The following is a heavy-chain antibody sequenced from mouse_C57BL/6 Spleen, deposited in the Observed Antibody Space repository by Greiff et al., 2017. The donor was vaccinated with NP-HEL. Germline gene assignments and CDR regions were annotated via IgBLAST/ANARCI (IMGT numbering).Heavy chain of an antibody. CDR1: GYTFTSYW. CDR2: IYPGSGST. D-gene: IGHD1-1*01. J-gene: IGHJ4*01. Sequence: QVQLQQPGAELVKPGASVKMSCKASGYTFTSYWITWVKQRPGQGLEWVGDIYPGSGSTNYNEKFKSKATLTVDTSSSTAYMQLSSLTSEDSAVYYCARGYYGVYAMDYWGQGTSVTVSS. V-gene: IGHV1-55*01. CDR3: ARGYYGVYAMDY.